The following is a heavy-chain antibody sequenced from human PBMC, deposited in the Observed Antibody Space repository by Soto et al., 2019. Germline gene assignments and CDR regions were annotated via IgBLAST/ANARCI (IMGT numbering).Heavy chain of an antibody. D-gene: IGHD4-17*01. V-gene: IGHV4-31*03. Sequence: PSETLSLTCTFSVVSISSGGYYCSWMRQHPGKGLEWIGYIYYSGSTYYNPSLKSRVTISVDTSKNQFSLKLSSVTAADTAVYYCARETRNTANTTVEPWGQGTLVTISS. J-gene: IGHJ5*02. CDR3: ARETRNTANTTVEP. CDR1: VVSISSGGYY. CDR2: IYYSGST.